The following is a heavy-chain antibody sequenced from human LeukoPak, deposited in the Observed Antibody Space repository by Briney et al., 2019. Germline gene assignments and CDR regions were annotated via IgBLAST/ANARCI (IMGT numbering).Heavy chain of an antibody. CDR2: IYYSGST. CDR3: ARLIYGSGSTIDS. J-gene: IGHJ4*02. Sequence: SETLSLTCTVSGGSISSYYWSWIRQPPGKGLEWIGSIYYSGSTYYNPSLRSRVTISVDTSKSQFSLTLSSVTAADTAVYYCARLIYGSGSTIDSWGQGTLVTVSS. D-gene: IGHD3-10*01. V-gene: IGHV4-59*05. CDR1: GGSISSYY.